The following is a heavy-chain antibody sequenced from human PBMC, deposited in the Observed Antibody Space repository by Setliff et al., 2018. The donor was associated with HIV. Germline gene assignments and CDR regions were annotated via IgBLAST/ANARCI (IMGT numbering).Heavy chain of an antibody. Sequence: ASVKVSCKASGYTIPTYGLNWVRQVPGQGLGWMGWIDPNTGSPTYARGFTGRFVFSLDISVGTAFLQISSLKSEDTALYFCLTGRKEFDIWGQGTMVTVSS. CDR3: LTGRKEFDI. J-gene: IGHJ3*02. CDR2: IDPNTGSP. CDR1: GYTIPTYG. V-gene: IGHV7-4-1*02. D-gene: IGHD1-1*01.